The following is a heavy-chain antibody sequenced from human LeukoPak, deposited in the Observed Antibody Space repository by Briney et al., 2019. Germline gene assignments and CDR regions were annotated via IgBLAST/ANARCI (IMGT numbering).Heavy chain of an antibody. Sequence: GGSLRLSCAASGFTFSSYAMTWVRHSSGKGLDWVSAISAGGGNTYYADSVKGRFTTSRDNSKNTLYLHINSLRAEDTALYYCAKINRGQVAGHVDFWGQGTLVSVSS. J-gene: IGHJ4*02. CDR3: AKINRGQVAGHVDF. CDR1: GFTFSSYA. CDR2: ISAGGGNT. D-gene: IGHD6-19*01. V-gene: IGHV3-23*01.